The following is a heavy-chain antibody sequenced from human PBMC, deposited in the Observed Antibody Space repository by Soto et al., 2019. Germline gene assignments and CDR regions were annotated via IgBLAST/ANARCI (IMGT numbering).Heavy chain of an antibody. J-gene: IGHJ3*02. Sequence: QVQLVQSGAEVKKPGASVKVSCMASGYTFTNYYIHWVRQAPGQGLEWLGVINPSGGSPTYVQKFRGSVSMTGDTSTGTVFMLLSSLRSKDTAFYYCATKSYYYDRSVYAYDAFDIWGKGKMVTVSS. V-gene: IGHV1-46*01. CDR3: ATKSYYYDRSVYAYDAFDI. CDR2: INPSGGSP. D-gene: IGHD3-22*01. CDR1: GYTFTNYY.